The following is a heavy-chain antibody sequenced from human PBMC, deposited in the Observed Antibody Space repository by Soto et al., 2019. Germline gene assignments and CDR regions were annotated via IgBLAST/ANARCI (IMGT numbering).Heavy chain of an antibody. Sequence: ASVKVSCKASGYTFTSYGISWVRQAPGQGLEWMGWISAYNGNTNYAQKLQGRVTMTTDTSTSTAYMELRSLRSDDTAVYYCARNKGYSGYDFLAYYFDYWGQGTLVTVSS. D-gene: IGHD5-12*01. CDR1: GYTFTSYG. J-gene: IGHJ4*02. CDR2: ISAYNGNT. CDR3: ARNKGYSGYDFLAYYFDY. V-gene: IGHV1-18*01.